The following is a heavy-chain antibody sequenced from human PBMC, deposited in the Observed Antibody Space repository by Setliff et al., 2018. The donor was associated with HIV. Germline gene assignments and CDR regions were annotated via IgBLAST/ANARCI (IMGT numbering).Heavy chain of an antibody. J-gene: IGHJ3*02. Sequence: ASVKVSCKASGGTFSSYVINWVRQATGHGLEWMGWINPYSGNTGYAQKFQGRVTMTRNSSISTAYMELSSLRFDDTAVYYCTRIRAMVRGVTSYDAFDIWGQGTKVTVSS. CDR3: TRIRAMVRGVTSYDAFDI. CDR2: INPYSGNT. CDR1: GGTFSSYV. D-gene: IGHD3-10*01. V-gene: IGHV1-8*02.